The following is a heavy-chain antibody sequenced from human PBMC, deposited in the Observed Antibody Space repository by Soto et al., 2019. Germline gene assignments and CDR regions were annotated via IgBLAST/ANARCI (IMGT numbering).Heavy chain of an antibody. CDR2: ISYDGSQK. V-gene: IGHV3-30*04. Sequence: GGSLRLSCAASGFNFSIYAMHWVRRAPGKGLDWVAVISYDGSQKYYADSAKGRFTISRDNTKNTVYLRMDSLRAEDTAVYYCATDVDYTPFDYWGQGTLVTVSS. CDR1: GFNFSIYA. J-gene: IGHJ4*02. D-gene: IGHD4-4*01. CDR3: ATDVDYTPFDY.